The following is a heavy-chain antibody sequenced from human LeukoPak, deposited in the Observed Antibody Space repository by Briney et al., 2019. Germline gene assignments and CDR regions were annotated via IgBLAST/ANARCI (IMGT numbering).Heavy chain of an antibody. V-gene: IGHV4-39*07. Sequence: SETLSLTCTVSGGSISSSSYYWGWIRQPQGKGLEWIGSIYYSGSTYYNPSLKSRVTISVDTSKNQFSLKLSSVTAADTAVYYCAREGRYYYDSSGPSGFDYWGQGTLVTVSS. CDR1: GGSISSSSYY. CDR3: AREGRYYYDSSGPSGFDY. D-gene: IGHD3-22*01. CDR2: IYYSGST. J-gene: IGHJ4*02.